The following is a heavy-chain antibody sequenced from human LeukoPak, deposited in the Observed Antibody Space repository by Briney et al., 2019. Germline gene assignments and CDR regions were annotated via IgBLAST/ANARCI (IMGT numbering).Heavy chain of an antibody. D-gene: IGHD1-1*01. J-gene: IGHJ2*01. Sequence: SETLSLTCTVSGGSISSYYWSWIRQPPGKGLEWIGYIYYSGSTNYNPSLKSRVTISVDTSKNQFSLKLSSVTAADTAVYYCARVMIVQPHWYFDLWGRGTLVTVSS. CDR2: IYYSGST. CDR3: ARVMIVQPHWYFDL. CDR1: GGSISSYY. V-gene: IGHV4-59*12.